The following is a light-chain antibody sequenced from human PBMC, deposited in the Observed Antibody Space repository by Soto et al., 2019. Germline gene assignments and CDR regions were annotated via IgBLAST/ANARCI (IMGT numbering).Light chain of an antibody. J-gene: IGLJ2*01. CDR2: ENN. CDR1: SPNIGSNY. CDR3: GTWDSSLNTMV. V-gene: IGLV1-51*02. Sequence: QAVVTQPPSVSAAPGQKVTISCSGSSPNIGSNYVSWYQHLPGTAPKLLIYENNKRPSGIPDRFSGSKSGTSATLGITGLQIGDEADYYCGTWDSSLNTMVFGGGTKLTVL.